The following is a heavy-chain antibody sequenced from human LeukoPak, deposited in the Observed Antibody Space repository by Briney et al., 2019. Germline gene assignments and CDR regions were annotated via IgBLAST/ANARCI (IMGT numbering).Heavy chain of an antibody. Sequence: GGSLRLSCETAGFTFSSYVMHWVRRTPGKGLEWISAISNDGVYTFHADSVKGRLTISRDNSKNTLYLQMDSLRAEDTAIYYCAKGSSGGRPYYFDYWGQGTLVTVSS. CDR2: ISNDGVYT. D-gene: IGHD3-22*01. V-gene: IGHV3-23*01. CDR1: GFTFSSYV. CDR3: AKGSSGGRPYYFDY. J-gene: IGHJ4*02.